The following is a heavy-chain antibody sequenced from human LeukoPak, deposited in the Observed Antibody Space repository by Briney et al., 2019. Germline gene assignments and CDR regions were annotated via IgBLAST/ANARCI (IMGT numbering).Heavy chain of an antibody. J-gene: IGHJ4*02. CDR3: ARDSGYSGYDFTFDY. V-gene: IGHV3-7*01. Sequence: GGSLRLSCAASGFTFSDYWMTWVRQAPGKGLEWVANINQDGSEKNYVDSVKGRFTISRDNAKNSLYLQMNSLRAEDTAVYYCARDSGYSGYDFTFDYWGQGTLVTVSS. D-gene: IGHD5-12*01. CDR1: GFTFSDYW. CDR2: INQDGSEK.